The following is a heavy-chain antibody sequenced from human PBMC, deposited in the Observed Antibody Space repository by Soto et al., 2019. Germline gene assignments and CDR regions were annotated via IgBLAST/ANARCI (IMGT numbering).Heavy chain of an antibody. CDR1: GGSISSSNW. J-gene: IGHJ3*01. Sequence: SETLSLTCAVSGGSISSSNWWSWVRQPPGKGLEWIGEIYHSGSTNYNPPLKSRVTISVDKSKNQFSLKLSSVTAADTAVYYCARAWSGNFFDSSGYYYDPFAFSAQGTTV. CDR2: IYHSGST. D-gene: IGHD3-22*01. V-gene: IGHV4-4*02. CDR3: ARAWSGNFFDSSGYYYDPFAF.